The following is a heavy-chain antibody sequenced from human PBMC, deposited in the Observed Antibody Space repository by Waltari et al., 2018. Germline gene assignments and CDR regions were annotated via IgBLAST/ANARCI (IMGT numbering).Heavy chain of an antibody. J-gene: IGHJ6*03. V-gene: IGHV3-30*02. Sequence: QVQLVESGGGVVQPGGSLRLSCAASGFTFSSYGMHWVRQAPGTGLEWVAFIRYDGSNKYYADSVKGRFTISRDNSKNTLYLQMNSLRAEDTAVYYCAKDREYYGSGSYYYMDVWGKGTTVTVSS. CDR1: GFTFSSYG. CDR2: IRYDGSNK. CDR3: AKDREYYGSGSYYYMDV. D-gene: IGHD3-10*01.